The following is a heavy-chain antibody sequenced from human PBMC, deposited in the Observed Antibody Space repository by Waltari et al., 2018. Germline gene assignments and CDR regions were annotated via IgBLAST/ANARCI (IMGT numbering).Heavy chain of an antibody. CDR2: ISFYGNNI. J-gene: IGHJ4*02. Sequence: QVQLVESGGGVVQPGKSLTLSCEVSGISVSSYAMHWVRQAPGKGLEGVAVISFYGNNIYFADSVKGRFTINRDNSKNTLSLQMNSLTPEDTAIYYCARDGHSYFYGSWSDYWGQGTLVTVSS. V-gene: IGHV3-30*01. D-gene: IGHD3-10*01. CDR1: GISVSSYA. CDR3: ARDGHSYFYGSWSDY.